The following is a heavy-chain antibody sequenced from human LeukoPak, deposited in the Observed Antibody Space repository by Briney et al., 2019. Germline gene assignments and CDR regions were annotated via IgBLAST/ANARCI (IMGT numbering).Heavy chain of an antibody. CDR3: ARGNVVVTAPMDY. CDR2: ISYDGSNK. Sequence: PGRSLRLSCAASGFTFSSYAMHWVRQAPGKGLEWVAVISYDGSNKYYADSVKGRFTISRDNSKNTLYLQMNSLRAEDTAVYYCARGNVVVTAPMDYWGQGTLVTVSS. V-gene: IGHV3-30*01. CDR1: GFTFSSYA. D-gene: IGHD2-21*02. J-gene: IGHJ4*02.